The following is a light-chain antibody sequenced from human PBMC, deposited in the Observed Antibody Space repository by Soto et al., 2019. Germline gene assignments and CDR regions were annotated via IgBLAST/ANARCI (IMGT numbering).Light chain of an antibody. CDR2: DVN. Sequence: QSVLTQPASVSGSPGQSITISCAGTRSDVGAYNYVSWYQHHPGKAPKLMIYDVNNRPSGDSNRFSGSKSGNTASLTISGLQAEDEADYYCSSWTSGATYVFGSGTKVTVL. V-gene: IGLV2-14*03. CDR3: SSWTSGATYV. CDR1: RSDVGAYNY. J-gene: IGLJ1*01.